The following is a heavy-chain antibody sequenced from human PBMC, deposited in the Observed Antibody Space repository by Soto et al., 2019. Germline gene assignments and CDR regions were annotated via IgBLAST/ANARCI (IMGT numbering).Heavy chain of an antibody. CDR1: GFTFSSYS. CDR3: ARAPIAAEIAFDY. Sequence: PGGSLRLSCAASGFTFSSYSIHWVRQAPGKGLEWVAVISYDGINKYYADSVKGRFTISRDNSKNTLYLQMNSLRAEDTAVYYCARAPIAAEIAFDYLGQGTLVTVSS. CDR2: ISYDGINK. D-gene: IGHD6-25*01. V-gene: IGHV3-30-3*01. J-gene: IGHJ4*02.